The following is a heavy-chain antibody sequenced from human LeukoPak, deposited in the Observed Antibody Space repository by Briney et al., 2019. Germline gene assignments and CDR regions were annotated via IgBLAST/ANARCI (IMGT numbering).Heavy chain of an antibody. V-gene: IGHV4-39*01. CDR1: GGSISSSSYY. Sequence: SETPSLTCTVSGGSISSSSYYWGWIRQPPGKGLEWIGSIYYSGSTYYNPSLKSRVTISVDTSKNQFSLKLSSVTAADTAVYCCTSRRVSWSSGPWHYFDYWGQGTLVTVSS. D-gene: IGHD6-19*01. CDR3: TSRRVSWSSGPWHYFDY. CDR2: IYYSGST. J-gene: IGHJ4*02.